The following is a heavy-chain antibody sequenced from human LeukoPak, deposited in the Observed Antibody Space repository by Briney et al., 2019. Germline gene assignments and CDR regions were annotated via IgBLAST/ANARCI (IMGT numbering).Heavy chain of an antibody. V-gene: IGHV3-66*02. J-gene: IGHJ4*02. CDR3: ARSGYSGHDSYY. CDR2: VSSGSTT. CDR1: GFTFSSSY. D-gene: IGHD5-12*01. Sequence: GGSLRLSCAASGFTFSSSYMSWVRQAPGKGLEWVSLVSSGSTTYYADSVKDRFTISTDHPKNTQFSQMSSLRPEEDSVYYCARSGYSGHDSYYWGQGTLVTVSS.